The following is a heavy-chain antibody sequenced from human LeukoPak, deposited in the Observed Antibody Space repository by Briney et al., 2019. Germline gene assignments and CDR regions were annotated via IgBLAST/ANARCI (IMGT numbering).Heavy chain of an antibody. Sequence: PGGSLRLSCAASGFTFSSHRMNWVRQAPGKGLEWAADISGSSDDIHYADSVTGRLTISRDNAKNSVYLQMNSLRVEDTAVYYCARDSGRYGYYMDVWGKGTTVTVSS. D-gene: IGHD1-26*01. CDR1: GFTFSSHR. CDR2: ISGSSDDI. J-gene: IGHJ6*04. CDR3: ARDSGRYGYYMDV. V-gene: IGHV3-48*01.